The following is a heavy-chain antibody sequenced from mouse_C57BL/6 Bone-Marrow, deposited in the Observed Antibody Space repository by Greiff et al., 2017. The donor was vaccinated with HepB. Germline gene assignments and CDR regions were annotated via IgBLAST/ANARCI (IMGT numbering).Heavy chain of an antibody. CDR2: IDPSDSYT. CDR1: GYTFTSYW. D-gene: IGHD2-1*01. J-gene: IGHJ3*01. Sequence: QVQLQQPGAELVRPGTSVKLSCKASGYTFTSYWMHWVKQRPGQGLEWIGVIDPSDSYTNYNQKFKGKAKLTVDTSSSTAYMQLSSLKSEDSAVYYCARIFMVTRAWFAYWGQGTLVTVSA. V-gene: IGHV1-59*01. CDR3: ARIFMVTRAWFAY.